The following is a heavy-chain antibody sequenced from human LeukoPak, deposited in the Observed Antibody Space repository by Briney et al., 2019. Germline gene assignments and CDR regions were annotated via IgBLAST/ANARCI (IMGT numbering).Heavy chain of an antibody. CDR3: ASSEGYTDAFQI. J-gene: IGHJ3*02. Sequence: ASVKVSCKASGYTFTGYYIHWVRQAPGQGLEWMAWINPKSSGTNYAQKFQGRVTMTRDTSISTIYMGLTRLRSDDTAVYYCASSEGYTDAFQIWGQGTMVTVSS. CDR2: INPKSSGT. V-gene: IGHV1-2*02. CDR1: GYTFTGYY. D-gene: IGHD2-2*02.